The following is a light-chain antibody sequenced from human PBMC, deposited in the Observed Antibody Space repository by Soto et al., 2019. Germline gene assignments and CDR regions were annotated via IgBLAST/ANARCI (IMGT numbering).Light chain of an antibody. CDR2: GAS. CDR1: QSLVYNDGNTY. J-gene: IGKJ1*01. CDR3: QQYGSSPRT. Sequence: VMTQSPLSLPVTLGQPASISCRSSQSLVYNDGNTYLDWFQQKPGQAPRLLIYGASTRATGIPDRFSGSGSGTDFTLTISRLEPEDFAVYYCQQYGSSPRTFGQGTKVEIK. V-gene: IGKV3-20*01.